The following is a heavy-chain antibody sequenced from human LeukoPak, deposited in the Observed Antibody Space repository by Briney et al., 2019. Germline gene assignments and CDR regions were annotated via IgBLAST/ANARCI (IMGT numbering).Heavy chain of an antibody. J-gene: IGHJ4*02. D-gene: IGHD3-3*01. CDR1: GFTFSSYA. CDR2: ISYDGSNK. CDR3: ARVFFPLRFLEWLPVDY. V-gene: IGHV3-30-3*01. Sequence: GGSLRLSCAASGFTFSSYAMSWVRQAPGKGLEWVAVISYDGSNKYYADSVKGRFTISRDNSKNTLYLQMNSLRAEDTAVYYCARVFFPLRFLEWLPVDYWGQGTLVTVSS.